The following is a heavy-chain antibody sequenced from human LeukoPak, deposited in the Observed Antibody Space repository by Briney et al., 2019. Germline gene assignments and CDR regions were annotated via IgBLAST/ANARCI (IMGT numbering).Heavy chain of an antibody. V-gene: IGHV1-8*01. Sequence: ASVKVSCKASGYTFTSYDINWVRHANGQGLEWMGWMNPNSGNTGYAQKFQGRVTMTRNTSISTAYMELSSLRSEDTAVYYCARVGYSSGWYDYWGQGTLVTVSS. CDR2: MNPNSGNT. CDR3: ARVGYSSGWYDY. D-gene: IGHD6-19*01. J-gene: IGHJ4*02. CDR1: GYTFTSYD.